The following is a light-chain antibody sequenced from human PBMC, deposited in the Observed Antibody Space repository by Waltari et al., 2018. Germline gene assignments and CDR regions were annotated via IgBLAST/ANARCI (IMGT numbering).Light chain of an antibody. CDR3: CAYAGSSTFGGV. J-gene: IGLJ1*01. V-gene: IGLV2-23*02. CDR2: EVS. CDR1: RSYGGRHNL. Sequence: SALTQPASVSGSPGQSITIPCTGTRSYGGRHNLFPWSQQHPGKAPTLMLYEVSKRPSGVSNRCSGSKSGNTASLTISGLQAEDEADYYCCAYAGSSTFGGVFGTGTKVTVL.